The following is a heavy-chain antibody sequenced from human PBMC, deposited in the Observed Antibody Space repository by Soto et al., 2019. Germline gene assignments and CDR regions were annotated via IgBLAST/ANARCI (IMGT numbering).Heavy chain of an antibody. CDR3: ARAIAAAGTHRAFEI. D-gene: IGHD6-13*01. CDR1: GYTFTSYG. CDR2: ISAYNGNT. Sequence: ASVKVSCKASGYTFTSYGISWVRQAPGQGLEWMGWISAYNGNTNYAQKLQGRVTMTTDTSTSTAYMELRSLRSDDTAVYYCARAIAAAGTHRAFEIWGQATMVTVSS. J-gene: IGHJ3*02. V-gene: IGHV1-18*01.